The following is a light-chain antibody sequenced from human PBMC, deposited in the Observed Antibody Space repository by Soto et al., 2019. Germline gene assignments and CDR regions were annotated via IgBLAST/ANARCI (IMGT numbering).Light chain of an antibody. CDR2: GAS. J-gene: IGKJ1*01. Sequence: EIVMTQSPATLSVSPGERATLSCRASQSLSSNLAWYQQKPGQAPRLLIYGASTRATGIPARFSGSGSGTEFTLTISSRQSEDFAVYYFQHYNNWPRTFGQGTKVDIK. V-gene: IGKV3-15*01. CDR1: QSLSSN. CDR3: QHYNNWPRT.